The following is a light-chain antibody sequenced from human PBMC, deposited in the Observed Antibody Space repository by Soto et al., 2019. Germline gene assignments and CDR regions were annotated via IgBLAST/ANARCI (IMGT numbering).Light chain of an antibody. CDR3: SSYTSSSRV. CDR1: SSDVGGYNY. V-gene: IGLV2-14*01. Sequence: QSALTQPASVSGSPGQSITFSCTGTSSDVGGYNYVSWYQQHPGKAPKLMIYEVSNRPSGVSNRFSGSKSGNTASLTISGLQAEDEADYYCSSYTSSSRVFGTGTKVTVL. CDR2: EVS. J-gene: IGLJ1*01.